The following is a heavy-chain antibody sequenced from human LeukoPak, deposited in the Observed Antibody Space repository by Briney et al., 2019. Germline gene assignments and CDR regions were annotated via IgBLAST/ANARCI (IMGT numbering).Heavy chain of an antibody. Sequence: PGGSLRLSCAASGFTFSSYAMSWVRQAPGKGLEWVSAISGSGGSTYYADSAKGRFTISRDNSKNMLYLQMNSLRADDTAVYYCARDLELSAVYYFDSWGQGTLVIVSS. CDR1: GFTFSSYA. CDR3: ARDLELSAVYYFDS. V-gene: IGHV3-23*01. CDR2: ISGSGGST. D-gene: IGHD3-3*01. J-gene: IGHJ4*02.